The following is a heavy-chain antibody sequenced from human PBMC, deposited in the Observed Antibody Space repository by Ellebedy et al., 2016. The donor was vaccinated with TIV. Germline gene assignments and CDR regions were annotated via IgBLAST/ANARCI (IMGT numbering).Heavy chain of an antibody. CDR1: GFNFGDYS. CDR3: ASRAASWYSDNNWFDP. Sequence: PGGSLRLSCAGSGFNFGDYSMNWVRQAPGKGLEWISYINAGGERIYYADSVKGRFTISRDNARKILYLPMNSLRDEDTAVYYCASRAASWYSDNNWFDPWGQGSPVTVSS. J-gene: IGHJ5*02. CDR2: INAGGERI. V-gene: IGHV3-48*02. D-gene: IGHD6-13*01.